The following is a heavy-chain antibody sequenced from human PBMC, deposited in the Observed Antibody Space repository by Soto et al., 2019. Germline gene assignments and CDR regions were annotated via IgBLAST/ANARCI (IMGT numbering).Heavy chain of an antibody. Sequence: HPGGSLRLSCRASGFTVTTNYMYWVRQAPGKALEWVAVIYSGGARHYADSVEGRFTISRDSYENTLYLQMNNLRAEDTAVYFCVSRVATWVSDYWGQGTPVTVSS. D-gene: IGHD1-1*01. CDR1: GFTVTTNY. CDR3: VSRVATWVSDY. J-gene: IGHJ4*01. CDR2: IYSGGAR. V-gene: IGHV3-53*01.